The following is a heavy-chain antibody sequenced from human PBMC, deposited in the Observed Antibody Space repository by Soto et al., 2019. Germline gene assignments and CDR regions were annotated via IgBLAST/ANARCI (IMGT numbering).Heavy chain of an antibody. CDR3: ARGIEGWYQGRYYYGMDV. D-gene: IGHD6-19*01. V-gene: IGHV4-61*01. J-gene: IGHJ6*02. Sequence: QVQLQESGPGLVKPSETLSLTCTVSGGSVSSGSYYWSWIRQPPGKGLEWIGYIYYSGSTNYNPSLKSRVPISLDTSKNQFSLKLSSVTAADTAVYYCARGIEGWYQGRYYYGMDVWGQGTTVTVSS. CDR2: IYYSGST. CDR1: GGSVSSGSYY.